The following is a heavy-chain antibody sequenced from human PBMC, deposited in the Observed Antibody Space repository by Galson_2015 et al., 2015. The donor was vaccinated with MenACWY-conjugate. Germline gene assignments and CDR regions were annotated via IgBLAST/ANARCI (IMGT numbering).Heavy chain of an antibody. D-gene: IGHD6-13*01. CDR2: TYYRSKWYN. V-gene: IGHV6-1*01. CDR3: AREALYNGSSYPIEY. CDR1: GDSVSSNTAA. J-gene: IGHJ4*02. Sequence: CAISGDSVSSNTAAWNWIRQSPSRGLEWLGRTYYRSKWYNDYAVSVRSRMTISPDTSKNQFSLQLKSVTPDDTAVYYCAREALYNGSSYPIEYWGQGTHVTVSS.